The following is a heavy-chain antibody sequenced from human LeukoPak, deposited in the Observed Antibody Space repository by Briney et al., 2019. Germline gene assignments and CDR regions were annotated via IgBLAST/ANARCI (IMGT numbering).Heavy chain of an antibody. CDR3: ATVYDFWSGYSTLFDY. J-gene: IGHJ4*02. V-gene: IGHV1-24*01. CDR1: GYTLTELS. D-gene: IGHD3-3*01. Sequence: ASVKVSCKVSGYTLTELSIHWVRQAPGKGLEWMGGFHPEEGETIYAQKFQGRVTMTEDTSTDTAYMELSSLRSEDTAVYYCATVYDFWSGYSTLFDYWGQGTLVTVSS. CDR2: FHPEEGET.